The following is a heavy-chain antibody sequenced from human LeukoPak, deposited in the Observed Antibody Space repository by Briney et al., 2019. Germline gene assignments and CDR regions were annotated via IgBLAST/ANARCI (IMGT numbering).Heavy chain of an antibody. J-gene: IGHJ4*02. CDR1: GYTFTSYD. Sequence: ASVKVSCKASGYTFTSYDINWVRQATGQGVEWMGWMNPNSGNTGYAQKFQGRVTMTRNTSISTAYMELSSLRSEDTAVYYCARGPPSHYSSGWYVTGGTFDYWGQGTLVTVSS. CDR3: ARGPPSHYSSGWYVTGGTFDY. CDR2: MNPNSGNT. V-gene: IGHV1-8*01. D-gene: IGHD6-19*01.